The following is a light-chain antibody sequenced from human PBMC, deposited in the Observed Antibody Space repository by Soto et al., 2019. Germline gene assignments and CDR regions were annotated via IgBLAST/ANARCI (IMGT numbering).Light chain of an antibody. CDR2: SDS. V-gene: IGLV1-44*01. CDR1: RSNIVANS. Sequence: QSVLTQPPSASGTPGQRVTFSCSGSRSNIVANSVNWYQHLPGAAPKLLIYSDSQRPSGVPDRFSGAKSGTSASLAISGLQSDDEADYYCAAWDDSLNGYVFGTGTKLTVL. CDR3: AAWDDSLNGYV. J-gene: IGLJ1*01.